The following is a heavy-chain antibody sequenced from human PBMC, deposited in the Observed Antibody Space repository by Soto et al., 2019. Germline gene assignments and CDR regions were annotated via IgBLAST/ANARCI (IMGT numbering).Heavy chain of an antibody. V-gene: IGHV4-31*03. Sequence: SETLSLTCTVSGGSISSGGYYWSWIRQHPGKGLEWIGYIYYSGSTYYNPSLKSRVTISVDTSKNQFSLKLSSVTAADTAVYYCARAEASIAARQWLDPWGQGTLVTVYS. CDR1: GGSISSGGYY. D-gene: IGHD6-6*01. J-gene: IGHJ5*02. CDR3: ARAEASIAARQWLDP. CDR2: IYYSGST.